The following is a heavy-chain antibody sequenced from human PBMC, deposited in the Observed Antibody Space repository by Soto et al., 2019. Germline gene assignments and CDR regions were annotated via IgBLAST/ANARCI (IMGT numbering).Heavy chain of an antibody. D-gene: IGHD3-10*01. V-gene: IGHV1-18*01. CDR2: ISGFNDDT. Sequence: QVQLVQSGAEMKNPGASVKVSCKASGYTFTSYGISWVRQAPGQGLEWMGWISGFNDDTNHAQKLQGRVTMTKDTSTITAYMELRSLKSDDTAVYYGARSGSYYPARNWFGPWGQGTLVTVSS. J-gene: IGHJ5*02. CDR3: ARSGSYYPARNWFGP. CDR1: GYTFTSYG.